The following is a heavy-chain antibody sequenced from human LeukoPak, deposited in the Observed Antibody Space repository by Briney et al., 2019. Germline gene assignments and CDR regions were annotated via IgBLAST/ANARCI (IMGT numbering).Heavy chain of an antibody. CDR2: IRYDGSNK. V-gene: IGHV3-30*02. Sequence: PGGSLRLSCAASGFTFSSYGMHWVRQAPGKGLEWVAFIRYDGSNKYYADSVKGRFTISRDNSKNTLYLQMNSLRAEDTAVYYCAKIWQQQLAFDYWGQGTLVTVSS. D-gene: IGHD6-13*01. J-gene: IGHJ4*02. CDR1: GFTFSSYG. CDR3: AKIWQQQLAFDY.